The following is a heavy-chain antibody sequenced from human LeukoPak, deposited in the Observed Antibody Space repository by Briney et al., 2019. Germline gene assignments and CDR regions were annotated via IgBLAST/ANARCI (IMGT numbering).Heavy chain of an antibody. CDR3: AKDIQLSA. Sequence: GGSLRLSCAASGFNFNGAAMTWVRQAPGKGLEWVSLIASSGRNTYYTDSVRGRFTISRDNSKNTLSLQMNSLRVEDTAMYYCAKDIQLSAWGLGTMVTVSS. V-gene: IGHV3-23*01. CDR2: IASSGRNT. J-gene: IGHJ3*01. D-gene: IGHD5-24*01. CDR1: GFNFNGAA.